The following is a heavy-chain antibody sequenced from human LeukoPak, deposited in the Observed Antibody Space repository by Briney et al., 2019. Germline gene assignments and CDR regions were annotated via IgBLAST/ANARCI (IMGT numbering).Heavy chain of an antibody. CDR2: IHYSGST. D-gene: IGHD5-24*01. Sequence: SVTLSLTCTVSGGSISSYYWNWIRQPPGKGLEWIGYIHYSGSTNYNPSLKSRVTISVGTSKNQFSLKLSSVTAADTAVYYCAGRLWRRDGYNLSAFDIWGQGTMVTVSS. J-gene: IGHJ3*02. CDR1: GGSISSYY. CDR3: AGRLWRRDGYNLSAFDI. V-gene: IGHV4-59*01.